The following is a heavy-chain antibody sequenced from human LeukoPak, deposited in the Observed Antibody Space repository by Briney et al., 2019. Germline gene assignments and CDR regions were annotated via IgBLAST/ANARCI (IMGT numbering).Heavy chain of an antibody. Sequence: PSETLSLTCAVYGGSFSGYYWSWIRQPPGKGLEWIGEINHSGSTNYNPSLKSRVTISVDTSKNQFSLKLSSVTAADTAVYYCAREGSADSSGYYYALFLGYFDYWGQGTLVTVSS. CDR2: INHSGST. CDR3: AREGSADSSGYYYALFLGYFDY. V-gene: IGHV4-34*01. J-gene: IGHJ4*02. CDR1: GGSFSGYY. D-gene: IGHD3-22*01.